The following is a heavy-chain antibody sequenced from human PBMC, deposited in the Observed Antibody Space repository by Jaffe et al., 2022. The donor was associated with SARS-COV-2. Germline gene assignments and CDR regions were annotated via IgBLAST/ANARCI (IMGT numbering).Heavy chain of an antibody. V-gene: IGHV3-15*01. J-gene: IGHJ6*02. CDR1: GFTFNNAW. CDR2: IKSKTDGGTI. CDR3: TTANAYCTNGVCSYYYGMDV. D-gene: IGHD2-8*01. Sequence: EVQLVESGGGLVTPGGSLRLSCAASGFTFNNAWMSWVRQAPGKGPEWVGRIKSKTDGGTIDYGAPVRGRFTISRDDSKDTLFLQMKSLETEDTAVYYCTTANAYCTNGVCSYYYGMDVWGQGTTVTVSS.